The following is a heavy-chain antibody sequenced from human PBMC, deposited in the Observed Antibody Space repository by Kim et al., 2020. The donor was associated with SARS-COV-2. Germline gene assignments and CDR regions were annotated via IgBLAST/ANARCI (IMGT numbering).Heavy chain of an antibody. Sequence: GGSLRLSCAASGFTFSNSWMSWVRQAPGKGLEWVARIKNESDGGTTDDAAHGRGRFTISRDESKNTLYLQRNSLKTEDTAVYYCTTPFYGDYVPFYYYYYGMDVWGQGTTVTVSS. CDR3: TTPFYGDYVPFYYYYYGMDV. D-gene: IGHD4-17*01. V-gene: IGHV3-15*01. J-gene: IGHJ6*02. CDR2: IKNESDGGTT. CDR1: GFTFSNSW.